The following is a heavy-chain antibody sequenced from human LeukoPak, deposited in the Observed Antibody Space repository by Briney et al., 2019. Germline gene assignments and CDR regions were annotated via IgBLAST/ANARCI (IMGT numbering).Heavy chain of an antibody. CDR2: INHSGST. V-gene: IGHV4-34*01. J-gene: IGHJ4*02. Sequence: ASETLSLTCAVYGGSFSGYYWSWIRQPPGKGLEWIGEINHSGSTNYNPSLKSRVTISVHTSKNQFSLKLNSVTAAATAVYYCARPRSVRYFDWLYAYWGQGTLVTVSS. D-gene: IGHD3-9*01. CDR3: ARPRSVRYFDWLYAY. CDR1: GGSFSGYY.